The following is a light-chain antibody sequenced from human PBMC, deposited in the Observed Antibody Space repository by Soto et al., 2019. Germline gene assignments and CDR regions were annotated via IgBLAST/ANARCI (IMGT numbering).Light chain of an antibody. CDR1: SSNIGSNT. V-gene: IGLV1-44*01. CDR3: AAWDDSLNGRV. Sequence: QSVLTQPPSASGIPGQRVTISCSGSSSNIGSNTVNWYQQLPGTAPKLLIYSNNQRPSGVPDRFSGSKSGTSASLAISGLQSEDEADYYCAAWDDSLNGRVFGTGTKLTVL. CDR2: SNN. J-gene: IGLJ1*01.